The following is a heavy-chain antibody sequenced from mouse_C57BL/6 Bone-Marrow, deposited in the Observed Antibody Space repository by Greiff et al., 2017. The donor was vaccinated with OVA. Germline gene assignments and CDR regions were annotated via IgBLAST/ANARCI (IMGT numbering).Heavy chain of an antibody. Sequence: EVHLVESGGGLVKPGGSLKLSCAASGFTFSSYAMSWVRQTPEKRLEWVATISDGGSYTYYPDNVKGRFTISRDNAKNNLYLQMSHLKSEDTAMYYCASSGGLYYFDYWGQGTTLTVSS. CDR2: ISDGGSYT. CDR1: GFTFSSYA. D-gene: IGHD6-2*01. CDR3: ASSGGLYYFDY. J-gene: IGHJ2*01. V-gene: IGHV5-4*01.